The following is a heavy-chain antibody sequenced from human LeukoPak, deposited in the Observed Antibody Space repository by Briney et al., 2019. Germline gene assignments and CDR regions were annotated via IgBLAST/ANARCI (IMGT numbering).Heavy chain of an antibody. J-gene: IGHJ4*02. CDR1: GFTFSSYA. CDR2: ISYDGSNK. D-gene: IGHD6-13*01. CDR3: ARGTRRSIAAAVNY. V-gene: IGHV3-30*01. Sequence: GGSLRLSCAASGFTFSSYAMHWVRQAPGKGLEWVAVISYDGSNKYYADSVKGRFTISRDNSKNTPYLQMNSLRAEDTAVYYCARGTRRSIAAAVNYWGQGTLVTVSS.